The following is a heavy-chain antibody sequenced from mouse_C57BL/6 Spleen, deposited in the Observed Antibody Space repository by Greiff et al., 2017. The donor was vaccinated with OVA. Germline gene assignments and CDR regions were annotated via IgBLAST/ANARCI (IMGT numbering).Heavy chain of an antibody. CDR1: GFSFNTYA. CDR3: VRQYEGMGYGYDDYYAMDY. J-gene: IGHJ4*01. D-gene: IGHD2-2*01. Sequence: EVHLVESGGGLVQPKGSLKLSCAASGFSFNTYAMNWVRQAPGQGLEWVARIRSKSNNYATYYADSVKDRFTISRDDSESMLYLQMNNLKTEDTAMYYCVRQYEGMGYGYDDYYAMDYWGQGTSVTVSS. CDR2: IRSKSNNYAT. V-gene: IGHV10-1*01.